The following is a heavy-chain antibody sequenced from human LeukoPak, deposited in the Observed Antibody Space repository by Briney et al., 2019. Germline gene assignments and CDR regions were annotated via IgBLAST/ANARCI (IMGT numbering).Heavy chain of an antibody. CDR1: GFTVSSNY. D-gene: IGHD1-26*01. J-gene: IGHJ3*02. Sequence: GRSLRLSCAASGFTVSSNYMSWVRQAPGKGLEWVSVIYNGSSTYYADSVKGRFTISRDNSKNTLYLQMNSLRAEDTAVYYCAREVGSPGAFDIWGQGTMVTVSS. CDR3: AREVGSPGAFDI. CDR2: IYNGSST. V-gene: IGHV3-53*01.